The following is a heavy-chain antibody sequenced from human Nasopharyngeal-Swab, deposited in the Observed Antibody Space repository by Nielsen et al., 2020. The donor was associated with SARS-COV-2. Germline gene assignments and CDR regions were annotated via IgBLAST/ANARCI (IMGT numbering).Heavy chain of an antibody. CDR2: ISGYNGFT. J-gene: IGHJ5*02. Sequence: ASVKVSCKASGYTFTSDGISWVRQAPRQGLEWMGWISGYNGFTNYGQKFQGRVTMTTDTSTSTAYMELRSLTSDDTAVYYCARDQGFTSSYWFDPWGQGTLVTVSS. CDR3: ARDQGFTSSYWFDP. D-gene: IGHD2-2*01. CDR1: GYTFTSDG. V-gene: IGHV1-18*01.